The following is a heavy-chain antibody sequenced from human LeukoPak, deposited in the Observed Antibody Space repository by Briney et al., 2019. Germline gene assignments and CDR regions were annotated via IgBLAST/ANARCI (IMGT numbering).Heavy chain of an antibody. V-gene: IGHV5-51*01. CDR2: IYPGDSDT. CDR3: ARRATVTTNDAFDI. D-gene: IGHD4-17*01. CDR1: GYSFTSYW. Sequence: GESLQISCKGSGYSFTSYWIAWVRQMPGKGLEWMGIIYPGDSDTRYSPSFQGQVTISADKSISTAYLQWSSLKASDTAMYYCARRATVTTNDAFDIWGQGTMVTVSS. J-gene: IGHJ3*02.